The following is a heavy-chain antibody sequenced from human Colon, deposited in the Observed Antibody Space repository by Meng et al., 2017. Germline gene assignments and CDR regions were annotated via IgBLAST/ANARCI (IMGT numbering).Heavy chain of an antibody. V-gene: IGHV3-74*01. D-gene: IGHD5-18*01. CDR3: VREGYSYGFFDQ. J-gene: IGHJ4*02. CDR2: LNSDGSRT. Sequence: EVQLVESGGGLVQPGGSLRLSCAASGFTFTSHWMHWVRQAPGKGLVWVSRLNSDGSRTDYADSVKGRFTISRDNAKNTLDLEMNSLRADDTAVYYCVREGYSYGFFDQWGQGTLVTVSS. CDR1: GFTFTSHW.